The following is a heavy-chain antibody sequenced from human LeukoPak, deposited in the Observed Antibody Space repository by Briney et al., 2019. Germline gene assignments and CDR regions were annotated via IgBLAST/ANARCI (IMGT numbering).Heavy chain of an antibody. J-gene: IGHJ4*02. D-gene: IGHD6-13*01. CDR2: INSDGRST. CDR3: ARVGAATADC. CDR1: GFTFSRYW. Sequence: GVSLRLSCAVSGFTFSRYWMHWVRQAPGKGLVWVSRINSDGRSTSYAHSVKDRFPVSRANAKNTLYVQMDSLRVEDTAVYYCARVGAATADCWGQGTLVTVSS. V-gene: IGHV3-74*01.